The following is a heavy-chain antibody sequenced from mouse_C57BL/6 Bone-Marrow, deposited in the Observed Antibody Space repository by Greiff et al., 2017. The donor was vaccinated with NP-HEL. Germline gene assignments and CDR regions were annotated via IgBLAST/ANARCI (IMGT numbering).Heavy chain of an antibody. CDR1: GYTFTSYW. J-gene: IGHJ4*01. CDR2: INPSNGGT. Sequence: QVQLQQPGTELVKPGASVKLSCKASGYTFTSYWMHWVKQRPGQGLEWIGNINPSNGGTNYNEKFKSKATLTVDKSSSTAYMQLSSLTSEDSAVYYCARDRQLRLHYYAMDYWGQGTSVTVSS. V-gene: IGHV1-53*01. CDR3: ARDRQLRLHYYAMDY. D-gene: IGHD3-2*02.